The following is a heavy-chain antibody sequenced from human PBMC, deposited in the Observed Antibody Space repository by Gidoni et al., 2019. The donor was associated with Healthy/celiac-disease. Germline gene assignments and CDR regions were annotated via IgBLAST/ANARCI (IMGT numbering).Heavy chain of an antibody. CDR2: ISGSGGST. CDR1: GFTFSSYA. D-gene: IGHD2-15*01. V-gene: IGHV3-23*01. CDR3: AKDAGAAPGGWDY. Sequence: EVQLLESGGGLVQPGGSLRLPCPAPGFTFSSYAMGWVRQAPGKGLGWVSAISGSGGSTYYADSVKGRFTISRDNSKNTLYLQMNSLRAEDTAVYYCAKDAGAAPGGWDYWGQGTLVTVSS. J-gene: IGHJ4*02.